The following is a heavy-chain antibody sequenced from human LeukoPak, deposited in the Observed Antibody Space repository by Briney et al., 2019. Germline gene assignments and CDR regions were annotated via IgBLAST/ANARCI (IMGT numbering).Heavy chain of an antibody. CDR3: GRGVVGDTRY. CDR1: RYTFTANY. J-gene: IGHJ4*02. CDR2: INRNSGDT. D-gene: IGHD3-16*01. Sequence: ASVKVSCKASRYTFTANYMHWVRQAPGQGLEWMGWINRNSGDTKYAQRFQGRVTMTRDTSISTAYMELNRLRSDDAAVYYCGRGVVGDTRYWGQGTLVTVSS. V-gene: IGHV1-2*02.